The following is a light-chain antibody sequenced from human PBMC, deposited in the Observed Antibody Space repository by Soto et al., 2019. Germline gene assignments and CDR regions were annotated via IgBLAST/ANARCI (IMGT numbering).Light chain of an antibody. CDR3: MQALQTPWT. CDR2: LGS. CDR1: QILLHINGYNY. J-gene: IGKJ1*01. Sequence: DIVITQSPLSLPFTPGEPASISCMSSQILLHINGYNYLDWYLQKPGQSPQLLIYLGSNRASGVPDRFSGSGSGTDFTLKISRVEAEDVGVYYCMQALQTPWTFGQGTKVDIK. V-gene: IGKV2-28*01.